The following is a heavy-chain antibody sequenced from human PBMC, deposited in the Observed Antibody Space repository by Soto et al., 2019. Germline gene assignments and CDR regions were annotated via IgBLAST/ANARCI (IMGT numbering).Heavy chain of an antibody. V-gene: IGHV3-30-3*01. CDR1: GFTFRTFA. CDR2: ISNDGSNK. J-gene: IGHJ6*02. Sequence: VGSLRLSCAASGFTFRTFAMHWVRQAPGKGLEWVAVISNDGSNKYFLDSVKGRFTVSRDNSNNTLYLQMDSLRAEDTAVYYCARDKKPFNWSPSILKSYYYGMDVWGQGTTVTVSS. D-gene: IGHD1-1*01. CDR3: ARDKKPFNWSPSILKSYYYGMDV.